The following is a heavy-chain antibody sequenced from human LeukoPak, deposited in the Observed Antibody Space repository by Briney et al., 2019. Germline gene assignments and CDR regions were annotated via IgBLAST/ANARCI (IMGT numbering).Heavy chain of an antibody. CDR2: IRYDGSNK. CDR3: AKGSKGVVFTRDHYMDV. Sequence: GGSLRLSCAASGFTFSSYGMHWVRQAPGKGLEWVAFIRYDGSNKYYADSVKGRFTTSRDNSMDTLYLQMNSLRAEDTAVYYSAKGSKGVVFTRDHYMDVWGKGTTVTISS. CDR1: GFTFSSYG. D-gene: IGHD3-3*01. J-gene: IGHJ6*03. V-gene: IGHV3-30*02.